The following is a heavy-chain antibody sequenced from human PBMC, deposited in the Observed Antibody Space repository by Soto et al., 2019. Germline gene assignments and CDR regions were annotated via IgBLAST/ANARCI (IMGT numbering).Heavy chain of an antibody. V-gene: IGHV3-30*18. CDR1: GFTFSDYA. Sequence: VQLVESGGGVVQPGRSLRLSCAASGFTFSDYAMHWVRQAPGKGLEWVAVVSHDGRNTHYADSVKGRFPISRDSSKNTVSLEMTSLRAEDTAVYYCEKEGRQWLVTSDFNYWGQGALVTVSS. J-gene: IGHJ4*02. CDR3: EKEGRQWLVTSDFNY. D-gene: IGHD6-19*01. CDR2: VSHDGRNT.